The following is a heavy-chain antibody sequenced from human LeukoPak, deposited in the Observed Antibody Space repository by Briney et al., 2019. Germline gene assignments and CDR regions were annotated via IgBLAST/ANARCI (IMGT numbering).Heavy chain of an antibody. J-gene: IGHJ4*02. CDR2: IYTDGGT. CDR3: GRSTAWYAFDY. CDR1: GFTDSTIY. D-gene: IGHD6-19*01. Sequence: GGSLRLSCAHSGFTDSTIYMTWVRQAPGKGLEWVSIIYTDGGTYYADSVKGRFTISRDNSKSTLYLQMNSLRAEDTAVYYCGRSTAWYAFDYWGQGTLVTVSS. V-gene: IGHV3-53*01.